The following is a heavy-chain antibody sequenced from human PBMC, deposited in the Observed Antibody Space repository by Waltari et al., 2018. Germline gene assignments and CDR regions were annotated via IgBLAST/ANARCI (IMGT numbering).Heavy chain of an antibody. CDR2: IYYSGST. J-gene: IGHJ5*02. Sequence: QVQLQESDPGLVKPSETLSLTCTVSGGSISSYYWSWIRQPPGKGLEWIGYIYYSGSTNYNPFLKSRVTISVDTSKNQFSLKLSSVTAADTAVYYCARAQDCSGGSCWGSWFDPWGQGTLVTVSS. D-gene: IGHD2-15*01. V-gene: IGHV4-59*01. CDR1: GGSISSYY. CDR3: ARAQDCSGGSCWGSWFDP.